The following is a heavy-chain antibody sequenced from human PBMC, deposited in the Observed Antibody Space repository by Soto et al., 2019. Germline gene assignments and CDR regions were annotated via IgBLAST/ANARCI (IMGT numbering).Heavy chain of an antibody. J-gene: IGHJ6*02. Sequence: QVQLVQSGAEVKKPGASVRVSCKASGYMFANYAINWVRQAPGQGLEWMGWISAYNGNANYTQKFQGRVTMTTDTSTATAYMELRSLRADDTAVYYCARDKHPSMTTIVIATGSPASYGMDVLGQGSTVTVSS. V-gene: IGHV1-18*01. CDR1: GYMFANYA. CDR3: ARDKHPSMTTIVIATGSPASYGMDV. D-gene: IGHD2-21*01. CDR2: ISAYNGNA.